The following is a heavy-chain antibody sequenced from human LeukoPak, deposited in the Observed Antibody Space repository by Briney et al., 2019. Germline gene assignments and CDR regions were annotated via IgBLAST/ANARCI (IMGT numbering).Heavy chain of an antibody. CDR3: ARGRAYCSSTSCYGIEDY. CDR2: IIPIFGTA. CDR1: GGTFSSYA. D-gene: IGHD2-2*01. Sequence: SVKVSCKASGGTFSSYAISWVRQAPGQGLEWMGGIIPIFGTANYAQKFQGRVTIIADESTSTAYMELSSLRSEDTAVYYCARGRAYCSSTSCYGIEDYWGQGTLVTVSS. J-gene: IGHJ4*02. V-gene: IGHV1-69*01.